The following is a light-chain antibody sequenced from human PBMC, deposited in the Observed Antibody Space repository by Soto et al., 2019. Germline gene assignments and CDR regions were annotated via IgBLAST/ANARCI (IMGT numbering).Light chain of an antibody. CDR2: EVS. V-gene: IGLV2-14*01. J-gene: IGLJ1*01. Sequence: QSVLTQPASVSGSPGQSITISCTGSSSDVGGHNYVSWYQHHPGKAPKLVIYEVSNRPSGVSYRFSASKSGNTASLTISGLQAADEADYFCCSYTSSSSYVFGTGTKVTV. CDR3: CSYTSSSSYV. CDR1: SSDVGGHNY.